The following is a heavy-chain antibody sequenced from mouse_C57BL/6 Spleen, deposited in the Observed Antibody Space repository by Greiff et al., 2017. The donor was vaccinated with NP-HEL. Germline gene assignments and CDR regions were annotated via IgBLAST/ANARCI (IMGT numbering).Heavy chain of an antibody. CDR2: FDPNSGGT. CDR3: ARRGSGSYYFDY. V-gene: IGHV1-72*01. J-gene: IGHJ2*01. Sequence: QVQLQQPGAELVKPGASVKLSCKASGYTFTSYWMHWVKQRPGRGLEWMGRFDPNSGGTKYNEKFKSKATLTVDKPSSTAYMQLSSLTSEDSAVYYCARRGSGSYYFDYWGQGTTLTVSS. D-gene: IGHD3-2*02. CDR1: GYTFTSYW.